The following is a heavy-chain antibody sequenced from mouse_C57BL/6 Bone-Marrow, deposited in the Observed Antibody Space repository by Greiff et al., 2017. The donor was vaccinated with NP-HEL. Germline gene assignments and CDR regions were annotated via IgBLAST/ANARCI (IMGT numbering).Heavy chain of an antibody. V-gene: IGHV5-17*01. Sequence: EVKLVESGGGLVKPGGSLKLSCAASGFTFSDYGMHWVRQAPEKGLEWVAYISSGSSTLYYADTVTGRFTISRDNAKITLFLQMTSLSSEDTAMYYCANGYYGNYYAMDYWGQGTSVTVSS. CDR2: ISSGSSTL. J-gene: IGHJ4*01. CDR3: ANGYYGNYYAMDY. D-gene: IGHD2-1*01. CDR1: GFTFSDYG.